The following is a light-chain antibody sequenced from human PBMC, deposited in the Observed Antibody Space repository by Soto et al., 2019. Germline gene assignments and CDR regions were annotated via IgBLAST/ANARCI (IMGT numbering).Light chain of an antibody. CDR3: QKYNSAPLS. CDR2: WAS. CDR1: QSVLYSSNSNNY. J-gene: IGKJ4*01. Sequence: DIVMTQSPDSLAVSLGERATINCKSSQSVLYSSNSNNYLAWYQQKPGQPPKLLIYWASTREFGVPDRFSGSGSGTDFTLTISGLQPEDVATYYCQKYNSAPLSFGGGTKVDIK. V-gene: IGKV4-1*01.